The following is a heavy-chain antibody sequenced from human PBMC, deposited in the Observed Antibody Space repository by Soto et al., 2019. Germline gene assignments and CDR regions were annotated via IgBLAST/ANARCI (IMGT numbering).Heavy chain of an antibody. J-gene: IGHJ5*02. CDR2: IYYSGST. CDR1: GGSISSGNYY. Sequence: SETLSLTCTVSGGSISSGNYYWSWIRQHPGKGLEWIGYIYYSGSTYYNPSLKRRVTISADTSKNQFSLKLSSVTAADTAVYYCAREGGGHYTSGYYPPFGWFDPWGQGTLVTVSS. D-gene: IGHD3-22*01. CDR3: AREGGGHYTSGYYPPFGWFDP. V-gene: IGHV4-31*03.